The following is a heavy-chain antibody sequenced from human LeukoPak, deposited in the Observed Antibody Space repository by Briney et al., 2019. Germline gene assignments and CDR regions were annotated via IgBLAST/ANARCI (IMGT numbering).Heavy chain of an antibody. J-gene: IGHJ4*02. CDR1: GYTFTGYY. CDR3: ASGGWATANIYYDSSGYYRSFGY. V-gene: IGHV1-2*02. D-gene: IGHD3-22*01. Sequence: ASVKVSCKASGYTFTGYYMHWVRQAPGQGLEWMGWINPNSGGTNYAQKFQGRVTMTRDTSISTAYMELSRLRSDDTAVYYCASGGWATANIYYDSSGYYRSFGYWGQGTLVTVSS. CDR2: INPNSGGT.